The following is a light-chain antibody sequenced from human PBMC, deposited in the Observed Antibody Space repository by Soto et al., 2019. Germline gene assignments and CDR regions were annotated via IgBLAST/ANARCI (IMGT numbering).Light chain of an antibody. CDR3: CSYAGRSRSV. J-gene: IGLJ1*01. CDR2: EGA. V-gene: IGLV2-23*01. CDR1: STDVGSYNL. Sequence: QSVLTQPASVSGSPGQSITISCTGTSTDVGSYNLVSWYQQHPGKAPKLIIYEGARRPSGVSYRFSGSKSANTASLTISGLQAEDEADYYCCSYAGRSRSVFGTGTKVTVL.